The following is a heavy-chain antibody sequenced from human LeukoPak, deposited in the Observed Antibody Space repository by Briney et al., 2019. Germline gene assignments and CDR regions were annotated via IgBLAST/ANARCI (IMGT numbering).Heavy chain of an antibody. CDR3: ARAKYYYDSSGYSRWFDP. D-gene: IGHD3-22*01. CDR2: MNPNSGNT. J-gene: IGHJ5*02. Sequence: ASVKVSCKASGYTFTSYDINWVRQATGQGLEWMGWMNPNSGNTGYAQKFQGRVTITRNTSISTAYMELSSLRSEDTAVYYCARAKYYYDSSGYSRWFDPWGQGILVTVSS. CDR1: GYTFTSYD. V-gene: IGHV1-8*03.